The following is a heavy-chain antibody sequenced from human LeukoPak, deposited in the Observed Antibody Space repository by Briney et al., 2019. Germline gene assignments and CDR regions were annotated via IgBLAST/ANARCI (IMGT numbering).Heavy chain of an antibody. D-gene: IGHD5-12*01. J-gene: IGHJ4*02. CDR2: ISYDGSNG. V-gene: IGHV3-30*03. Sequence: GRSLRLSCAASGFTFSDNGMHWVRQAPGKGLEWLAVISYDGSNGYYADSVKGRFTISRDNSKSTLYLQMNSLRPEDTAVYYCVSSRTGYSGYRIRFDYWGQGTLVTVSS. CDR1: GFTFSDNG. CDR3: VSSRTGYSGYRIRFDY.